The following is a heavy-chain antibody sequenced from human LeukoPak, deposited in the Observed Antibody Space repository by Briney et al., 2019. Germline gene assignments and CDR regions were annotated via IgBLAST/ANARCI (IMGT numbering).Heavy chain of an antibody. CDR3: AGDTIFGVDDAFDI. CDR1: GYSISSGYY. CDR2: IYHSGST. J-gene: IGHJ3*02. D-gene: IGHD3-3*01. Sequence: SETLSLTCTVSGYSISSGYYWGWIRQPPGKGLEWIGSIYHSGSTYYNPSLKSRVTISVDTSKNQFSLKLSSVTAADTAVYYCAGDTIFGVDDAFDIWGQGTMVTVSS. V-gene: IGHV4-38-2*02.